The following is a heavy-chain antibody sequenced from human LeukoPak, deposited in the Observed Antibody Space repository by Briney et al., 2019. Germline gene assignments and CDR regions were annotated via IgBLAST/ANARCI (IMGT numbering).Heavy chain of an antibody. Sequence: SETLSLTCTVSGGSISSYYWSWIRQPAGKGLEWIGRIYTSGSTNYNPSLKSRVTMSVDTSKNQFSLKLSSVTAADTAVYYCATAYRLGVVIKTNYGMDVWGQGTTVTVSS. D-gene: IGHD3-3*01. CDR3: ATAYRLGVVIKTNYGMDV. CDR2: IYTSGST. V-gene: IGHV4-4*07. J-gene: IGHJ6*02. CDR1: GGSISSYY.